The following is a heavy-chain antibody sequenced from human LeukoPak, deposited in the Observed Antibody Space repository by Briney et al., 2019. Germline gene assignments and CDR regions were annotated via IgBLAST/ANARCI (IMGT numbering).Heavy chain of an antibody. V-gene: IGHV3-23*01. D-gene: IGHD3-10*01. Sequence: GGSLRLSCAASGFTFSSYAMSWVRQAPGKGLEWVSAISGSGGSTYYADSVKGRFTISRDNAKNSLYLQMNSLRAEDTAVYYCARRWFGAFDIWGQGTMVTVSS. CDR2: ISGSGGST. CDR3: ARRWFGAFDI. CDR1: GFTFSSYA. J-gene: IGHJ3*02.